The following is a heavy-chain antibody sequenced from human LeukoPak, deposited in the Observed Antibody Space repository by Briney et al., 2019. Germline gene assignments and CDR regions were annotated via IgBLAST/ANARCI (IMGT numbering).Heavy chain of an antibody. V-gene: IGHV3-23*01. CDR1: GFTFSSYG. J-gene: IGHJ4*02. CDR3: ARDGPYGSGSYDLDY. Sequence: GGSLRLSCTASGFTFSSYGMSWVRHTPGKGLEWVSALSGNGAKTYYADSVKGRFTISRDNSKNTLYLQMNSLRAEDTAVYYCARDGPYGSGSYDLDYWGQGTLVTVSS. D-gene: IGHD3-10*01. CDR2: LSGNGAKT.